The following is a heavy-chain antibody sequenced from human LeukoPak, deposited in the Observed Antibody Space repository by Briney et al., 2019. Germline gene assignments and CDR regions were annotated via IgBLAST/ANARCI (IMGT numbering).Heavy chain of an antibody. J-gene: IGHJ4*02. Sequence: GASVKVSCKASGYTFTGYYMHWVRQAPGQGLEWMGWINPNSGGTNYAQKFQGRVTMTRDTSISTAYMELSRLRSDDTAVYYRARGYSSSWYYGYYDSSCYYAYFDYWGQGTLVTVSS. V-gene: IGHV1-2*02. CDR3: ARGYSSSWYYGYYDSSCYYAYFDY. CDR1: GYTFTGYY. CDR2: INPNSGGT. D-gene: IGHD3-22*01.